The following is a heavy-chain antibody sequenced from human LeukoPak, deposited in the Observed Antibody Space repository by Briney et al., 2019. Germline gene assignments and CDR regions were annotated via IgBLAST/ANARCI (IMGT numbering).Heavy chain of an antibody. CDR2: IIPIFGTA. CDR1: GGTFSSYA. V-gene: IGHV1-69*01. Sequence: GASVKVSCKASGGTFSSYAISWVRQAPGQGLEWMGGIIPIFGTANYAQKFQGRVTITADESTSTAYMELSSLRSEDTAVYYCARDRVGATKYYFDYWGQGTLVTVSS. J-gene: IGHJ4*02. CDR3: ARDRVGATKYYFDY. D-gene: IGHD1-26*01.